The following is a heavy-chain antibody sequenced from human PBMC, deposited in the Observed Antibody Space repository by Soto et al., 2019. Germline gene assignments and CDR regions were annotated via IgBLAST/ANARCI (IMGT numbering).Heavy chain of an antibody. V-gene: IGHV4-34*01. CDR3: ARDVRITIFGVVKGVDY. CDR2: INHSGST. Sequence: SETLSLTCAVYGGSFSGYYWSWIRQPPGKGLEWIGEINHSGSTNYNPSLKSRVTISVDTSKNQFSLKLSSVTAADTAVYYCARDVRITIFGVVKGVDYWGQGTLVTVSS. CDR1: GGSFSGYY. D-gene: IGHD3-3*01. J-gene: IGHJ4*02.